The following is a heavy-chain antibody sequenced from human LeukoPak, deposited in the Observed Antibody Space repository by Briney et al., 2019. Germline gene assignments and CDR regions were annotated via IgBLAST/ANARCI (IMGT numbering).Heavy chain of an antibody. Sequence: PGGSLRLSCAASGFTFSSYWMSCAPHAPGEGVQWVASVEQDGSASYYVDSVKGRFTISRDNAKNSVYLQMNSLRAEDTAVYYCARGAYDSSSDHWGQGTLVTVSS. J-gene: IGHJ4*02. V-gene: IGHV3-7*05. CDR3: ARGAYDSSSDH. D-gene: IGHD6-6*01. CDR1: GFTFSSYW. CDR2: VEQDGSAS.